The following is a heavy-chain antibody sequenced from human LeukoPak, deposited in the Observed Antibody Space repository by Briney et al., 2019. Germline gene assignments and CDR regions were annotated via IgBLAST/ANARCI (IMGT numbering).Heavy chain of an antibody. V-gene: IGHV1-18*01. Sequence: ASVTVSCKASGYTFTSYGISWVRQAPGQGPEWMGWISAENGNTKYAPEFQGRVSMTTDIPTSTAYMELSRLRTDDTAQYYCARVDLVVVPAARNYFDYGGQGTLVTVSS. CDR1: GYTFTSYG. CDR2: ISAENGNT. J-gene: IGHJ4*02. D-gene: IGHD2-2*01. CDR3: ARVDLVVVPAARNYFDY.